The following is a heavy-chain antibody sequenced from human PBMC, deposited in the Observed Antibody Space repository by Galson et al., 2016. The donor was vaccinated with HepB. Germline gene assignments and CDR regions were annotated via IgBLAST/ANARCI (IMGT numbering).Heavy chain of an antibody. J-gene: IGHJ6*02. CDR3: VVGVVRQVNGMDV. D-gene: IGHD3-3*01. V-gene: IGHV4-61*01. Sequence: LSLXXTVXXXSVSSXXXYXXXIRQXPGKXXXYIGYIYYSGSTSYNHSLKSRVTISVDTSKNQFSLKLSALTPADTAVYYCVVGVVRQVNGMDVXGQGTXVT. CDR2: IYYSGST. CDR1: XXSVSSXXXY.